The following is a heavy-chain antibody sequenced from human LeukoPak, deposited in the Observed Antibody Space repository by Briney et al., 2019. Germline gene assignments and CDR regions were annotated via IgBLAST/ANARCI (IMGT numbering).Heavy chain of an antibody. Sequence: AAVKVACKASGGTFSSYAINRVRQTPGQRLEWMGRIIHTFRIANYAQKVEGRVTITADKSTSTAYMELSSLRSEDTAVYYCARGHYDFWSGYRYYYYYGMDVWGQGTTVTVSS. CDR3: ARGHYDFWSGYRYYYYYGMDV. CDR2: IIHTFRIA. D-gene: IGHD3-3*01. V-gene: IGHV1-69*04. CDR1: GGTFSSYA. J-gene: IGHJ6*02.